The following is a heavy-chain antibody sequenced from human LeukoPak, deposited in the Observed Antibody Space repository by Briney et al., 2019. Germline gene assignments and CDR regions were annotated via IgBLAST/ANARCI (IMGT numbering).Heavy chain of an antibody. D-gene: IGHD1-26*01. Sequence: GGSLRLTCAVSGFTVSSNYMSWVRQAPGKGLEWVSVIYSGGSTYYADSVKGRFTISRDNSKNTLYLQVNSLRAEDTAVYYCARGLSGSYHYFDYWGQGTLVTVSS. CDR2: IYSGGST. CDR3: ARGLSGSYHYFDY. J-gene: IGHJ4*02. V-gene: IGHV3-53*01. CDR1: GFTVSSNY.